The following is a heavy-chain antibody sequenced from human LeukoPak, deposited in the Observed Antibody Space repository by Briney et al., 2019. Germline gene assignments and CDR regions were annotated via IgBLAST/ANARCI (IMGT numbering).Heavy chain of an antibody. D-gene: IGHD6-19*01. J-gene: IGHJ4*02. CDR2: TSGNGAKT. Sequence: GGSLRLSCAASGFIFSSYALSWVRQAPGKGLEWVSATSGNGAKTYYVDSVKGRFTISRDNSKNTLYLQMNSLRAEDTAVYYCAKDSGWPFDYWGQGTLVTVSS. CDR1: GFIFSSYA. V-gene: IGHV3-23*01. CDR3: AKDSGWPFDY.